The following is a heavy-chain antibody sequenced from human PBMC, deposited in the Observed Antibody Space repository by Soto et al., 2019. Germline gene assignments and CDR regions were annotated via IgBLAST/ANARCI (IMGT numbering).Heavy chain of an antibody. CDR2: IIPILGIA. CDR1: GGTFSSYT. Sequence: SVKVSCKASGGTFSSYTISWVRQAPGQGLEWMGRIIPILGIANYAQKFQGRVTITADKSTSTAYMELSSLRSEDTAVYYCARRSYYYDSSGSLDAFDIWGQGTMVTVSS. J-gene: IGHJ3*02. V-gene: IGHV1-69*02. D-gene: IGHD3-22*01. CDR3: ARRSYYYDSSGSLDAFDI.